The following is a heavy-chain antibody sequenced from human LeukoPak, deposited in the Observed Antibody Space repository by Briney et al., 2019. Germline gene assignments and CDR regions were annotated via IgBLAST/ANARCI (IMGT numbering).Heavy chain of an antibody. CDR3: ARLGRKTSVVPPDFDC. CDR1: GGSFSPYC. CDR2: LCDSGST. Sequence: SETLSLTCSVSGGSFSPYCWSWIRQPPGKGLEWIGYLCDSGSTNYNPSLKSRVTISGDTSKKQFSLKLTSVTAADTAVYYCARLGRKTSVVPPDFDCWGQGTLVTVSS. V-gene: IGHV4-59*01. J-gene: IGHJ4*02. D-gene: IGHD4-23*01.